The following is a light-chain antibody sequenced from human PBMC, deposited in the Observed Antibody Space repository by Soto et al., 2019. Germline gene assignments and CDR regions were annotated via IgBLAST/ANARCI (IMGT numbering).Light chain of an antibody. V-gene: IGLV2-14*01. CDR2: EVS. Sequence: QSALAQPASVSGSPGQSITISCTGTSTDVGGYKYVSWYQQYPGKAPKLMIFEVSNRPSGVSNRFSGSKSGNTASLTISGLQAEDEAAYYCCSFAGSNSWVFGGGTKLTVL. J-gene: IGLJ3*02. CDR3: CSFAGSNSWV. CDR1: STDVGGYKY.